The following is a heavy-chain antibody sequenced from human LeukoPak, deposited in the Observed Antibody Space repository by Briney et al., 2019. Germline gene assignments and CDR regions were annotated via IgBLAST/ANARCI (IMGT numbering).Heavy chain of an antibody. Sequence: ASVKASCKASDYTFTTYGISWVRQAPGQGLEWMGWISAYNGNTNYAQNLQGRVTMTTDTSTSTAYMELRSLNSDDTAVYYCARALVVTSPFDYWGREPWSPSPQ. CDR2: ISAYNGNT. CDR3: ARALVVTSPFDY. J-gene: IGHJ4*02. CDR1: DYTFTTYG. D-gene: IGHD4-23*01. V-gene: IGHV1-18*01.